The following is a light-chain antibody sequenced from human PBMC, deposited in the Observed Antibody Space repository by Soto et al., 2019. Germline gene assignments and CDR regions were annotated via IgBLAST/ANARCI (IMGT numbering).Light chain of an antibody. V-gene: IGKV3-11*01. CDR3: QQRGNWPLT. CDR2: DTS. CDR1: QSVSSY. J-gene: IGKJ3*01. Sequence: EIVLTQSPGTLSLSPGERATLSCRASQSVSSYLAWYQQKPGQAPRLLMYDTSNRATGIPARFSGSGSGTDFTLTISSLEPEDFAFYYCQQRGNWPLTFGPGTKVDIK.